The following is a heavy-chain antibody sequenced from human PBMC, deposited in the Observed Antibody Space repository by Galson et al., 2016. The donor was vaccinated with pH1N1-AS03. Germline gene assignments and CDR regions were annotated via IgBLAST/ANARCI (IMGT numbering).Heavy chain of an antibody. Sequence: SLRLSCAASGFSFSSYGMHWARQAPGKGLEWVANIKQDGSVEYYVDSVKGRFTISRDNAKNSLYLQMNSLRDEDTAVYYCARAVGGGDSFWGQGTLVTVSA. V-gene: IGHV3-7*01. CDR2: IKQDGSVE. J-gene: IGHJ4*02. D-gene: IGHD4-23*01. CDR1: GFSFSSYG. CDR3: ARAVGGGDSF.